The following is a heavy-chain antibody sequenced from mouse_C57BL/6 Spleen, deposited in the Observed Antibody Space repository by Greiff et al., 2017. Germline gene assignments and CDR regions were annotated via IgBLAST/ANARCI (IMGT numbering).Heavy chain of an antibody. CDR3: ARGGYAHYFDY. V-gene: IGHV3-1*01. CDR2: ISYSGST. CDR1: GYSITSGYD. J-gene: IGHJ2*01. Sequence: EVQLQQSGPGMVKPSQSLSLTCTVTGYSITSGYDWHWIRHFPGNKLEWMGYISYSGSTNYNPSLKSRISITHDTSKNHFFLKLNSVTTEDTATYCCARGGYAHYFDYWGQGTTLTVSS. D-gene: IGHD3-1*01.